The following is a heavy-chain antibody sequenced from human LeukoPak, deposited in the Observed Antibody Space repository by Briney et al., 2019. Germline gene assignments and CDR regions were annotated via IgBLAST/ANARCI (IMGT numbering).Heavy chain of an antibody. D-gene: IGHD3-10*01. CDR2: INPSGGST. CDR3: ASGQMVRGVLNWFDP. V-gene: IGHV1-46*01. J-gene: IGHJ5*02. CDR1: GYTFTSYY. Sequence: ASVKVSCKASGYTFTSYYMHWVRQAPGQGLEWMGIINPSGGSTSYAQKFQGRVTMTRDTSTRTVYMELSSLRSEDTAVYYCASGQMVRGVLNWFDPWGQGTLVTVSS.